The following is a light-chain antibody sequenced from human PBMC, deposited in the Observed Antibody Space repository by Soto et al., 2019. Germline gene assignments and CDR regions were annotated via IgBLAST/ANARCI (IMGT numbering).Light chain of an antibody. CDR1: QSISSY. J-gene: IGKJ1*01. Sequence: DIQLTQSPSFLSASVGERVTITCGASQSISSYLNWYQQKPGKAPKLLIYAASTLQGGVPSRFSGSGSGTDFTLTISSLQPEDFATYYCQESYSTPRWTFGQGTKVDIK. CDR2: AAS. CDR3: QESYSTPRWT. V-gene: IGKV1-39*01.